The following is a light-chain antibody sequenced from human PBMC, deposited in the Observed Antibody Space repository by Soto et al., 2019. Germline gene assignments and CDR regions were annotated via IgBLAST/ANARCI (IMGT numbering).Light chain of an antibody. J-gene: IGLJ2*01. V-gene: IGLV3-1*01. CDR3: QAWDPITHLV. Sequence: SYELTQPPSVSVSPGQTASITCSGDKLGDKYASWYQQKPGQSPVLVIYQDSKRPSGIPERFSGSNSGNTATLTISGTQAMDEADYYCQAWDPITHLVFGGGTKLTVL. CDR1: KLGDKY. CDR2: QDS.